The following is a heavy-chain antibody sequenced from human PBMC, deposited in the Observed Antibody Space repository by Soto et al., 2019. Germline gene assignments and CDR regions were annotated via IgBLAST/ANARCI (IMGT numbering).Heavy chain of an antibody. Sequence: VGSLRLSCAASGFTFSSYWIHWVRQAPGKGLVWVSRINSNGSSTSYADSVKGRFTISRDNAKNTLYLQMNSLRAEDTAVYYCAREGSGWSFDYWGQGTLVTVSS. CDR3: AREGSGWSFDY. CDR2: INSNGSST. J-gene: IGHJ4*02. D-gene: IGHD6-19*01. V-gene: IGHV3-74*01. CDR1: GFTFSSYW.